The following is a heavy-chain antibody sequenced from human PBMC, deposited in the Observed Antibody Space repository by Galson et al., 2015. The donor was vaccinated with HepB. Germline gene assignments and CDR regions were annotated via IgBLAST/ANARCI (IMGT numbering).Heavy chain of an antibody. Sequence: SLRLSCAASGFTVSAFPMHWVRQAPGKGLEWLAFISFDGRNTTYTDSVTGRFTISRDYSKKTLYIDMNSLRPDDTAVYYCARGGNGKKLDSWGQGTLVTVSS. V-gene: IGHV3-30-3*01. D-gene: IGHD2-8*01. J-gene: IGHJ4*02. CDR2: ISFDGRNT. CDR1: GFTVSAFP. CDR3: ARGGNGKKLDS.